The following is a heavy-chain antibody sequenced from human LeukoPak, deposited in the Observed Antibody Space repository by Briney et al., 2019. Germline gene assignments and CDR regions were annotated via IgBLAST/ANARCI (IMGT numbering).Heavy chain of an antibody. D-gene: IGHD1-26*01. J-gene: IGHJ4*02. CDR2: ISWNRGSI. CDR3: AKARVGATELIDC. CDR1: GFTLDDYA. V-gene: IGHV3-9*01. Sequence: PGRSLRLSCAVSGFTLDDYAMHWVRQTPGKGLEWVSGISWNRGSIGYADSVKGRFTISREKDKKSLSLQMNSLRAEDTALYYCAKARVGATELIDCWGQGTLVTVSS.